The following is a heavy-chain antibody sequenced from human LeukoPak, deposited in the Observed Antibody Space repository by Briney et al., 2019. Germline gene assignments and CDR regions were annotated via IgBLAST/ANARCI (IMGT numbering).Heavy chain of an antibody. Sequence: GGSLRLSCEASGFTFSNFWMSWVRQAPGKGLEWVANIKKDGSEKNYVDSVEGRFTISRDNAKNSLYLHMNSLTAEDTAVYFCATEAAPPRGSGWWVQAYYFDSWGHGTLVTVSS. D-gene: IGHD6-19*01. CDR1: GFTFSNFW. J-gene: IGHJ4*03. CDR3: ATEAAPPRGSGWWVQAYYFDS. V-gene: IGHV3-7*05. CDR2: IKKDGSEK.